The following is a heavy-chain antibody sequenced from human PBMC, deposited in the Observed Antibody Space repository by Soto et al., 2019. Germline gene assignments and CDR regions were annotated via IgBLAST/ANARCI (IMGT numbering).Heavy chain of an antibody. V-gene: IGHV6-1*01. Sequence: SQTLSLTCAISGDSVSSNTAAWNWIRSSPSRGLEWLGRTYYRSNWRHDYAVSVKSRITVNPDTSKNHFSLQLNSVTPDDTAVYYCATSLAYDSSGSLGGVDYWGQGTLVTVSS. CDR2: TYYRSNWRH. CDR3: ATSLAYDSSGSLGGVDY. CDR1: GDSVSSNTAA. D-gene: IGHD3-22*01. J-gene: IGHJ4*02.